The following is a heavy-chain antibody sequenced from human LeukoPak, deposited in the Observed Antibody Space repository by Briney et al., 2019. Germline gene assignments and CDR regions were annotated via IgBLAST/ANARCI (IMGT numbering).Heavy chain of an antibody. Sequence: PGGSLRLSCAASGFTVSSNYMSWVRQAPGKGLEWVSVIHGGGSTYYADSVKGRFTLSRDNSHNPLSLQMNSLRAHDNAFLSYAGSIQAAGDYWGQGTLVTVSS. D-gene: IGHD6-13*01. V-gene: IGHV3-53*01. CDR2: IHGGGST. CDR1: GFTVSSNY. CDR3: AGSIQAAGDY. J-gene: IGHJ4*02.